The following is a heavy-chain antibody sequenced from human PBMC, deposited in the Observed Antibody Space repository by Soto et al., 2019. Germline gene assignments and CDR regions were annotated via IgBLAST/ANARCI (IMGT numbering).Heavy chain of an antibody. Sequence: EASAEVCCKASGGTFNSYAISWVRQAPGQGLEWMGWISTYKGNTNYAQKFQGRVTMTTDTSTSTAYMELRSLRSDDTAVYYCATRSPAFDYWGQGTLVTVSS. CDR2: ISTYKGNT. V-gene: IGHV1-18*01. J-gene: IGHJ4*02. CDR3: ATRSPAFDY. CDR1: GGTFNSYA.